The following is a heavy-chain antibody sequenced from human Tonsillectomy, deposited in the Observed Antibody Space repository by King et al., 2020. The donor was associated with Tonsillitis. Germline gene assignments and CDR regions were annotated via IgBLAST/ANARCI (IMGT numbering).Heavy chain of an antibody. CDR2: ISGSGGST. D-gene: IGHD3-9*01. CDR1: GFTFSSYA. Sequence: VQLVESGGGLVQPGGSLRLSCAASGFTFSSYAMSWVRQAPGKGLEWVSVISGSGGSTYYADSVQGRFIISRDNSKNTQYLQMNSLRAEATAVYYCAKDTRDVLRYFDSPSHAFDIWGQGTMVTVSS. V-gene: IGHV3-23*04. J-gene: IGHJ3*02. CDR3: AKDTRDVLRYFDSPSHAFDI.